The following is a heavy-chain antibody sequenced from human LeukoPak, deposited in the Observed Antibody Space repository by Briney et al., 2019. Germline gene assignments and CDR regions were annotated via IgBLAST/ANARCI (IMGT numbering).Heavy chain of an antibody. J-gene: IGHJ4*02. Sequence: PGGSLRLSCAASGFTFDDYAMHWVRQAPGKGLEWVSGFSWNSGSIGYADSVKGRFTISRDNAKNSLYLQMNSLRAEDMALYYCAKDRYGDYAYSGFDYWGQGTLVTVSS. D-gene: IGHD4-17*01. CDR3: AKDRYGDYAYSGFDY. CDR2: FSWNSGSI. V-gene: IGHV3-9*03. CDR1: GFTFDDYA.